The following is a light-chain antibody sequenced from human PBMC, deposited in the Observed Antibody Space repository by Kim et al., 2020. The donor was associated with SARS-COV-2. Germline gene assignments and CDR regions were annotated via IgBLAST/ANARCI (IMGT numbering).Light chain of an antibody. CDR2: DVT. Sequence: QSALTQPASVSGSPGQSITISCSGTSSDVGLYNYVSWYQHLPGKAPKLLIYDVTERPSGVPNRFSASKSGNTASLTISGLQPEDAADYYCSSYTTSSTLVFGGGTKLTVL. J-gene: IGLJ2*01. CDR3: SSYTTSSTLV. CDR1: SSDVGLYNY. V-gene: IGLV2-14*03.